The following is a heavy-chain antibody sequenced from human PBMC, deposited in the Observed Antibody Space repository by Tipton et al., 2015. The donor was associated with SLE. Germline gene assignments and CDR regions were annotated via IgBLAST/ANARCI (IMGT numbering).Heavy chain of an antibody. J-gene: IGHJ3*02. D-gene: IGHD3-10*01. CDR2: IYYSGST. CDR1: GGSISGYY. Sequence: TLSLTCTVSGGSISGYYWGWIRQPPGNGLWWIGNIYYSGSTYYNPSLHSRVTISVDTSKNQFSLKLSSVTAADTAVYYCARTTYFSGSGSYYPYDAFDIWGQGTMVTVS. CDR3: ARTTYFSGSGSYYPYDAFDI. V-gene: IGHV4-39*07.